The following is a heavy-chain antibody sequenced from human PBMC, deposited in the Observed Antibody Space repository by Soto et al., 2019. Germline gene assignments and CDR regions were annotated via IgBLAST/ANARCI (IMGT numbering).Heavy chain of an antibody. CDR3: TRSPEKYSISFLLGD. D-gene: IGHD6-6*01. CDR2: IRSEDYGGTT. CDR1: GFIFGDYA. Sequence: GGSLRLSCRSSGFIFGDYAMSWVSQVPGKGMEWVGFIRSEDYGGTTEYGASVKGRFTISRDDYKSVAYLQMNSLKTEDTAFYFCTRSPEKYSISFLLGDWGPGTLVTVSS. J-gene: IGHJ4*02. V-gene: IGHV3-49*04.